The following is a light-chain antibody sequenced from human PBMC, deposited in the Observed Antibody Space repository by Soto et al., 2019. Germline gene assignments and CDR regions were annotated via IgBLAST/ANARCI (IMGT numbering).Light chain of an antibody. CDR1: SSDVGGYNY. V-gene: IGLV2-14*03. J-gene: IGLJ3*02. CDR3: NSYTSSSTWV. CDR2: DVS. Sequence: QSALTQPASVSGSPGQSITISCTGTSSDVGGYNYVSWYQHHPGKAPKLMIYDVSNPPSGVSNRFSGSKSGNTASLTISGLQAEDEADYYCNSYTSSSTWVFGGGTKLTVL.